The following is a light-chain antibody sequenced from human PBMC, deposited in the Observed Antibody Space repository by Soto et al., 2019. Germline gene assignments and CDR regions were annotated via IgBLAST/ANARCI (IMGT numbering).Light chain of an antibody. Sequence: DIQLTQSPSFLSASVGDRVTITCRASQGISSYLAWYQQKPGKAPKVLIYSASTLHSGVPSRFSGSESETEFTLTISSLQPEDFATYYCQQLKSYPITFGQGTRLEIK. CDR2: SAS. J-gene: IGKJ5*01. V-gene: IGKV1-9*01. CDR1: QGISSY. CDR3: QQLKSYPIT.